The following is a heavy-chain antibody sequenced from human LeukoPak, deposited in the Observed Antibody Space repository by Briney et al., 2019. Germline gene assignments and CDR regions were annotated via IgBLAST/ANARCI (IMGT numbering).Heavy chain of an antibody. CDR2: INPNSGGT. CDR1: GYTFTGYY. V-gene: IGHV1-2*06. J-gene: IGHJ4*02. Sequence: ASVKVSCKASGYTFTGYYMHWVRQAPGQGLEWMGRINPNSGGTDYAQKFQGRVTMTRDTSISTAYMELSRLRSDDTAVYYCARDDLGSGYLMWGQGTLVTVSS. D-gene: IGHD3-22*01. CDR3: ARDDLGSGYLM.